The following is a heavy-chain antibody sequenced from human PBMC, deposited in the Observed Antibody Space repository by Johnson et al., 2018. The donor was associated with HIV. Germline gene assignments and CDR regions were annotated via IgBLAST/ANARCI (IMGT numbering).Heavy chain of an antibody. V-gene: IGHV3-64*01. CDR1: GFTFSSYA. D-gene: IGHD5-18*01. CDR3: ARGVRNSYGYLLGTFDI. J-gene: IGHJ3*02. CDR2: ISSNGGSP. Sequence: VQLVESGGGLVQPGGSLRLSCAASGFTFSSYAMHWVRQAPGKGLDYVSAISSNGGSPYYANSVKGRFTISTDNSKNTLYLQMNSLRREDTAVYYCARGVRNSYGYLLGTFDIWGQGTMVTVSS.